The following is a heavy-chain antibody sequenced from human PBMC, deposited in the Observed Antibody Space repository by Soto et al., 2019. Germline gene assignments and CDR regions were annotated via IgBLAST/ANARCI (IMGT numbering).Heavy chain of an antibody. D-gene: IGHD3-10*01. Sequence: QVQLVQSGAEVKKPGASVKVSCKASGYTFTGYYMHWVRQAPGQGLEWMGWINPNSGGTNYSQKFQGWVIMTRYTSISTAYMELSRLRSDDTAVYYCARGITMVRGVLLDAFDIWGQGTMVTVSS. CDR1: GYTFTGYY. J-gene: IGHJ3*02. CDR3: ARGITMVRGVLLDAFDI. V-gene: IGHV1-2*04. CDR2: INPNSGGT.